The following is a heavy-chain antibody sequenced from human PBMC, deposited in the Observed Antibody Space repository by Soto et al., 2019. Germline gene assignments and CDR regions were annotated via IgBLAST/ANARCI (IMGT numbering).Heavy chain of an antibody. CDR1: GGSFIGHY. J-gene: IGHJ2*01. Sequence: QVQLQQWGAGPLRPLETLSLTCGVSGGSFIGHYWAWIRQSPGKGLEWIGEINDRGSINYNPSLKSRVSISVDTSKNHYSLNLRSVTAADTAVYYCARESHDILTGPPWVWYFDLWGRGTLVTVSS. D-gene: IGHD3-9*01. CDR2: INDRGSI. V-gene: IGHV4-34*01. CDR3: ARESHDILTGPPWVWYFDL.